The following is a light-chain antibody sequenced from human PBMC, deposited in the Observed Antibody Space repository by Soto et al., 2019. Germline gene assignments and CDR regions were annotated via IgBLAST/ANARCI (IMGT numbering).Light chain of an antibody. J-gene: IGLJ3*02. Sequence: QSALTQPASVSGSPGQSITISCSGTSSDVGGYDYVSWYQQHPGKAPKLMIYGVNNRPSGVSNRFSASKSANTASLTISGLQAEDEALYYCSSYTTSNTWVFGGGTKLTVL. CDR2: GVN. CDR1: SSDVGGYDY. V-gene: IGLV2-14*01. CDR3: SSYTTSNTWV.